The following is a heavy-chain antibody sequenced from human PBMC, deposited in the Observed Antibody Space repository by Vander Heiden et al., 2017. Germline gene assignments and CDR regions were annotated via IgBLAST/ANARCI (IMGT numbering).Heavy chain of an antibody. CDR2: ISYDGSSK. D-gene: IGHD6-6*01. CDR1: GLAFRVYA. CDR3: SRGADGSSSGREFDH. V-gene: IGHV3-30-3*01. Sequence: QVQLVDSGGGVVQPGRPLRLSCAAPGLAFRVYAMHWVRQAPGKGPEWVSSISYDGSSKYYADSVKGRFTISRDNSNNTVYLQMNSLRGEDTSVYYCSRGADGSSSGREFDHWGQGTLVTVSS. J-gene: IGHJ4*02.